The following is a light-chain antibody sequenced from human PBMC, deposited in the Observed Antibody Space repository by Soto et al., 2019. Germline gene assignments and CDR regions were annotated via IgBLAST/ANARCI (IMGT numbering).Light chain of an antibody. CDR2: DAS. CDR3: QQYRNSTRVT. J-gene: IGKJ5*01. V-gene: IGKV3-20*01. CDR1: QSVFSNY. Sequence: EIVLTQSPGTLSLSPGERATLSCRASQSVFSNYLAWYQQKPGQAPRVLIHDASTRTTGIPDRFSGSGSGTDSTLTISSLELEDFAVYYCQQYRNSTRVTFGQGTRVEIK.